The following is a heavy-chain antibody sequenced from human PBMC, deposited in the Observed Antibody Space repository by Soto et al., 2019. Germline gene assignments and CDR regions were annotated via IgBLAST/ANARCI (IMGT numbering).Heavy chain of an antibody. V-gene: IGHV1-18*01. CDR3: ARYYYDSSGYFFEGRTDAFDI. CDR2: ISAFLGIT. D-gene: IGHD3-22*01. Sequence: ASVKVSCKASGGTFSSYTITWVRQAPGQGLEWMGRISAFLGITNYAQKFQGRVTMTADTSTSTAYMELRSLRSDDTAVYYCARYYYDSSGYFFEGRTDAFDIWGQGTMVTVSS. CDR1: GGTFSSYT. J-gene: IGHJ3*02.